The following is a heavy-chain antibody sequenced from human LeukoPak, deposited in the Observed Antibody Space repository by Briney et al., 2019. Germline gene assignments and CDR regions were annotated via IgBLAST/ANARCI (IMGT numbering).Heavy chain of an antibody. D-gene: IGHD1-20*01. Sequence: GGSLRLSCAASGFTFSSYGMHWVRQAPGKGLEWVAVIWYDGSNKYYADSVKGRFTISRDNSKNTLYLQMNSLRAEDTAVYYCAKDNGAGIANWKRRSARGRGYFDYWGQGTLVTVSS. CDR1: GFTFSSYG. CDR3: AKDNGAGIANWKRRSARGRGYFDY. CDR2: IWYDGSNK. J-gene: IGHJ4*02. V-gene: IGHV3-33*06.